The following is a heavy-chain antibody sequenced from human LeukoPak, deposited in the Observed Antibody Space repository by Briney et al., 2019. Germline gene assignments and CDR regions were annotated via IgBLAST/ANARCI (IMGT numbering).Heavy chain of an antibody. Sequence: GGSLRLSCAASGFTFSSYAMHWVRQAPGKGLEWVAVISYDGSNKYYADSVKGRFTISRDSSKNTLYLQMNSLRAEDTAVYYCVTRIAVAGAFDYWGQGTLVTVSS. D-gene: IGHD6-19*01. CDR3: VTRIAVAGAFDY. CDR2: ISYDGSNK. V-gene: IGHV3-30-3*01. CDR1: GFTFSSYA. J-gene: IGHJ4*02.